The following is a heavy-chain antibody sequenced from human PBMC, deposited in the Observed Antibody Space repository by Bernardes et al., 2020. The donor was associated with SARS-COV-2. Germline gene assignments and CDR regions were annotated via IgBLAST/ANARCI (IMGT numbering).Heavy chain of an antibody. CDR2: ISYDGSNK. CDR3: AKDLRGWYELGDFDS. D-gene: IGHD6-19*01. J-gene: IGHJ4*02. CDR1: GFTFSSYG. Sequence: GGSLRLSCAASGFTFSSYGMHWVRQAPGKGLEWVAVISYDGSNKYYADSMKGRLTISRDNSKNTLYLQMNSLRAEDTAVYYCAKDLRGWYELGDFDSWGQGTLVTVSS. V-gene: IGHV3-30*18.